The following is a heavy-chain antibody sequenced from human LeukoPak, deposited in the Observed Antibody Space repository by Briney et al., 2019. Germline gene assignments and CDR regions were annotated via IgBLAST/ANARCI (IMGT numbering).Heavy chain of an antibody. CDR2: IYTTGST. Sequence: PSQTLSLTCTVSGGSISGGTYYGGWVRQPGGEGLGWIVRIYTTGSTNYTPSLQSRVTISVDTSQNQFSLKLGSVTAADTAVYFCASSSSGSYYYMDVWGKGTTVTVSS. V-gene: IGHV4-61*02. CDR3: ASSSSGSYYYMDV. CDR1: GGSISGGTYY. J-gene: IGHJ6*03. D-gene: IGHD3-10*01.